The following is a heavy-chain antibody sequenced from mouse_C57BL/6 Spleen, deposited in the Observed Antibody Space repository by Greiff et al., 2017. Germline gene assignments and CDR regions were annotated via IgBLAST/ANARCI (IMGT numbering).Heavy chain of an antibody. CDR2: ISSGSSTI. D-gene: IGHD1-1*01. V-gene: IGHV5-17*01. CDR1: GFTFSDYG. CDR3: ARQDYYGSSYRYYAMDY. J-gene: IGHJ4*01. Sequence: EVKLVESGGGSVKPGGSLKLSCAASGFTFSDYGMHWVRQAPEKGLEWVAYISSGSSTIYYADTVKGRFTISRDNAKNTLFLQMTSLRSEDTAMYYCARQDYYGSSYRYYAMDYWGQGTSVTVSS.